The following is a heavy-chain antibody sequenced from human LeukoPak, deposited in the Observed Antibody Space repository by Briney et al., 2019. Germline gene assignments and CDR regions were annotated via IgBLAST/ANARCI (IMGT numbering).Heavy chain of an antibody. J-gene: IGHJ6*03. CDR3: ARGVSGYQGYYNMDV. CDR1: GGTFSSYA. Sequence: SVKVSCKASGGTFSSYAINWVRQAPGQGLEWVGMIIPIFGTANYAQKFQGRVTITTDESTSTAYVELSSLRSEDTAVYYCARGVSGYQGYYNMDVWDKGTTVTVSS. CDR2: IIPIFGTA. D-gene: IGHD3-22*01. V-gene: IGHV1-69*05.